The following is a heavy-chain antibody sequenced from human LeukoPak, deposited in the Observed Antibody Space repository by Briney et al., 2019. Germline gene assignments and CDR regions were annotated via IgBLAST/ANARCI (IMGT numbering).Heavy chain of an antibody. CDR2: INPNSGGT. Sequence: GASVKVSCKASGYTFTGYYMHWVRQAPGQGLEWMGRINPNSGGTNYAQKFQGRVTMTRDTSISTAYMELSRLRSDDTAVYYCAREDGSSWFAGGLNYWGQGTLVTVSS. D-gene: IGHD6-13*01. CDR3: AREDGSSWFAGGLNY. J-gene: IGHJ4*02. V-gene: IGHV1-2*06. CDR1: GYTFTGYY.